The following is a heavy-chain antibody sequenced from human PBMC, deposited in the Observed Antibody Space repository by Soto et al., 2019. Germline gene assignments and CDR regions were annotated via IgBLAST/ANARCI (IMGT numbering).Heavy chain of an antibody. CDR3: ARLYYDILTGTPFDY. D-gene: IGHD3-9*01. V-gene: IGHV2-5*02. CDR2: IYWDDDK. Sequence: SGPTLVNPTQTLTLTCTFSGFSLSTSGVGVGWIRQPPGKALEWLALIYWDDDKRYSPSLKSRLTITKDTSKNQLVLTITNMDPVDIAIFYCARLYYDILTGTPFDYWGQGTLVTVSS. J-gene: IGHJ4*02. CDR1: GFSLSTSGVG.